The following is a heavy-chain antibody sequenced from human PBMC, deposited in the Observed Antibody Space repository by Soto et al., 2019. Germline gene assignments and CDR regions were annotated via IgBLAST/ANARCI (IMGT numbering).Heavy chain of an antibody. CDR3: ERVGGVAARTFDY. J-gene: IGHJ4*02. V-gene: IGHV4-59*01. Sequence: PSETLSLTCTVSGGSINDFYWSWIRQPPGKGLEWIGYTYYSGSTDYNPSLKGRVTISVDTSKNQFSLKLRSVTAADTAVYYCERVGGVAARTFDYWGQGTLVTVSS. CDR2: TYYSGST. CDR1: GGSINDFY. D-gene: IGHD6-6*01.